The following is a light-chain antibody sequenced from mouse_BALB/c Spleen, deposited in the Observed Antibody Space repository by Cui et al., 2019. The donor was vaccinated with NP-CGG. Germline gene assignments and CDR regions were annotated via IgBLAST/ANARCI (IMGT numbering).Light chain of an antibody. CDR3: ALWYSNHWV. V-gene: IGLV1*01. J-gene: IGLJ1*01. Sequence: QAVVTQESALTTSPGETVTLTCRSSIGAVTTSNYANWVQEKPDHLFTGLLGGTNNRAPGVPARFSGSLIGDRAALTITGAQTEDEAIYFCALWYSNHWVFGGGTQLTVL. CDR2: GTN. CDR1: IGAVTTSNY.